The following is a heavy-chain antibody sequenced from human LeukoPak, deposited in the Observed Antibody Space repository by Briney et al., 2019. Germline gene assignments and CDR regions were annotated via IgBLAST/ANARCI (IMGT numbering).Heavy chain of an antibody. D-gene: IGHD3-16*01. CDR1: GGSISSYY. Sequence: SETLSLTCTVSGGSISSYYWSWIRQPPGKGLEWIGYIYYSGSTNYNPSLKSRVTISVDTSKNQFSLKLSSVTAADTAVYYCARSKVGEYYFDYWGQGTLVTVSS. CDR3: ARSKVGEYYFDY. J-gene: IGHJ4*02. V-gene: IGHV4-59*12. CDR2: IYYSGST.